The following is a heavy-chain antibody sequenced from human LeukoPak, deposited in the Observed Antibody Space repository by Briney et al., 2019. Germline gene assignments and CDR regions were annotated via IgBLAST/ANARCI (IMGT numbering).Heavy chain of an antibody. J-gene: IGHJ5*02. CDR1: GFTFSSYS. CDR2: ISSSSSTI. V-gene: IGHV3-48*01. D-gene: IGHD3-10*01. CDR3: ARTMVRGVITHNWFDP. Sequence: GGSLRLFCAASGFTFSSYSMNWVRQAPGKGLEWVSYISSSSSTIYYADSVKGRFTISRDNAKNSLYLQMNSLRAEDTAVYYCARTMVRGVITHNWFDPWGQGTLVTVSS.